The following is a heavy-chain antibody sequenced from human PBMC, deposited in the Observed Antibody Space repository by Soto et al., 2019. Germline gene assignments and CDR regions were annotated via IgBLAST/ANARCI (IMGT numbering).Heavy chain of an antibody. J-gene: IGHJ4*02. CDR1: GYSFTSYW. Sequence: GESLKISCKGSGYSFTSYWIGWVRQMPGKGLEWMGIIYPGDSDTRYSPSFQGQVTISADKSISTAYLQWSSLKASDTATYYCARPPGYCSSTSCYTHFDYWGQGTLVTAPQ. CDR3: ARPPGYCSSTSCYTHFDY. V-gene: IGHV5-51*01. CDR2: IYPGDSDT. D-gene: IGHD2-2*02.